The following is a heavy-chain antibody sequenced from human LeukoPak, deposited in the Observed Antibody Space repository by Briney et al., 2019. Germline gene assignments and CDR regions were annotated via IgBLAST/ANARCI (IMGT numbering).Heavy chain of an antibody. CDR1: GFIFSNDA. Sequence: GRSLRLSCAASGFIFSNDAMHCVRQAPGKGLEWVAFIWFDGSNKHYADSVKGRFTISRDNSEDTLYLQMNSLRAEDTAVYYCVRDPSGSGFAFDSWGQGALVTVSS. J-gene: IGHJ4*02. D-gene: IGHD1-1*01. CDR3: VRDPSGSGFAFDS. CDR2: IWFDGSNK. V-gene: IGHV3-33*01.